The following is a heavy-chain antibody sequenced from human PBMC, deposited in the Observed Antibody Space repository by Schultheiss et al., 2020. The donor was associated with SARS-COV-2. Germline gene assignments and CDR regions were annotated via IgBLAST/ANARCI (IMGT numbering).Heavy chain of an antibody. J-gene: IGHJ6*03. D-gene: IGHD3-10*01. CDR3: AIGVIHPPSMDV. CDR1: GFTFRSNW. Sequence: GGSLRLSCAVSGFTFRSNWMHWVRQAPGKGLEWVSGISWNSGSIGYADSVKGRFTISRDNAKNSLYLQMNSLRAEDTAVYYCAIGVIHPPSMDVWGKGTTVTVSS. CDR2: ISWNSGSI. V-gene: IGHV3-9*01.